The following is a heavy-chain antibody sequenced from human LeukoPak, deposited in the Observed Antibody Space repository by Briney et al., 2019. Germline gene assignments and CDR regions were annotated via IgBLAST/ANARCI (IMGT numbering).Heavy chain of an antibody. V-gene: IGHV1-2*02. CDR1: GYTFTGYY. Sequence: ASVKVSCKASGYTFTGYYMHWVRQAPGQGLEWMGWINPNSGGTNYAQKFLGRVTMTRDTSISTAYMELSRLRSDDTAVYYCARSLREYQLLSPGIAVAGTRGYYYMDVWGKGTTVTVSS. D-gene: IGHD6-19*01. J-gene: IGHJ6*03. CDR2: INPNSGGT. CDR3: ARSLREYQLLSPGIAVAGTRGYYYMDV.